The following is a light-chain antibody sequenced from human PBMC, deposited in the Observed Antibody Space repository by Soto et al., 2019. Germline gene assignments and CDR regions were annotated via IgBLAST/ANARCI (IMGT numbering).Light chain of an antibody. V-gene: IGLV8-61*01. CDR1: SGSVSTSYY. CDR3: MLYMGSGMRV. Sequence: QAVVTQEPSFSVSPGGTVILTCGLTSGSVSTSYYPSWYQQTPGQAPRTLIYNTNTRSSGVPDRFSGSILGNKAALTITGAQADDESDYYCMLYMGSGMRVFGGGTKLTVL. J-gene: IGLJ3*02. CDR2: NTN.